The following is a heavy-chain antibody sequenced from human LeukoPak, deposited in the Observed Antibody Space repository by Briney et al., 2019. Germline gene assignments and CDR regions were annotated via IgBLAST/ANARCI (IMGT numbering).Heavy chain of an antibody. CDR1: GCTFSDYY. CDR2: ICSSSSYT. J-gene: IGHJ4*02. Sequence: GWSLTLSCAASGCTFSDYYMSWIRQAPGKGLEWVSYICSSSSYTNDADSVKGRFTISRDNAKTSLYLQMNSLRAEDTAVYYCARDSWFGELLPDYWGQGTLVTVSS. V-gene: IGHV3-11*05. D-gene: IGHD3-10*01. CDR3: ARDSWFGELLPDY.